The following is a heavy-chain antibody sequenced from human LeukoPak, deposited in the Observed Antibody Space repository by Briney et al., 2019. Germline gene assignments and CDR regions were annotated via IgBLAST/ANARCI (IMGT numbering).Heavy chain of an antibody. CDR3: AGGSLFVVTSNPRFGP. CDR2: IYYSGST. V-gene: IGHV4-59*01. CDR1: GGSISSYY. J-gene: IGHJ5*02. Sequence: PSETLSLTCTVSGGSISSYYWSWIRQPPGKGLEWIGYIYYSGSTNCNPSLKSRVTISVDTSKNQFSLKLSSVTAADTAVYYCAGGSLFVVTSNPRFGPWGQGTLVTVSS. D-gene: IGHD2-21*02.